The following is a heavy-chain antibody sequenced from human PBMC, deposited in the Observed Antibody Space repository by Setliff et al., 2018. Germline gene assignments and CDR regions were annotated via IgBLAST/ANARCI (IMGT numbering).Heavy chain of an antibody. CDR1: GGGVSFSAYY. V-gene: IGHV4-34*01. D-gene: IGHD6-19*01. Sequence: PSETLSLTCGVSGGGVSFSAYYWSWIRQPPGKGLEWIGEISPGGSTIYNPSLRSRVTMSVDTAKNRFSLNLTSVTAADTAVYYCATSGFCSAGSCYSFDDWGQGALVTVSS. J-gene: IGHJ4*02. CDR3: ATSGFCSAGSCYSFDD. CDR2: ISPGGST.